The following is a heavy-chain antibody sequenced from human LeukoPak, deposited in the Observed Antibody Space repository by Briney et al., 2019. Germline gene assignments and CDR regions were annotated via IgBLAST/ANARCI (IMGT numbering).Heavy chain of an antibody. D-gene: IGHD3-16*01. CDR3: AKDRTSAGVFGGDY. J-gene: IGHJ4*02. CDR1: GFIFSSKA. V-gene: IGHV3-23*01. Sequence: GGSLRLSCAASGFIFSSKAMSWVRQAPQKGLEWVSGISGSGGNTNSADSVKGRFTISRDNSKNTLYLQMNSLRAEDTAVYFCAKDRTSAGVFGGDYWGQGTLVTVSS. CDR2: ISGSGGNT.